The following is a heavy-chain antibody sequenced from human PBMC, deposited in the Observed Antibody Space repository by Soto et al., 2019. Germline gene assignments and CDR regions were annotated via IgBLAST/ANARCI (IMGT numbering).Heavy chain of an antibody. J-gene: IGHJ6*02. CDR1: GGSISSSNW. Sequence: QVQLQESGPGLVKPSGTLSLTCAVSGGSISSSNWWSWVRQPPGKGLEWIGEIYHSGSTNYNPSLKTRVTISEARSTNQSTLQLSSVPAADTAVYYCARVGGGYYYGMAVWGQGTTVTVSS. CDR2: IYHSGST. D-gene: IGHD3-16*01. V-gene: IGHV4-4*02. CDR3: ARVGGGYYYGMAV.